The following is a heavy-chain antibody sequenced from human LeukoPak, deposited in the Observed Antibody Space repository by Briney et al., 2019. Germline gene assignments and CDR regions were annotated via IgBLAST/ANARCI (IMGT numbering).Heavy chain of an antibody. V-gene: IGHV1-69*16. D-gene: IGHD3-10*01. CDR3: ARDFPLGGSGSYGDTAMAINALG. CDR2: IIPILRSA. J-gene: IGHJ4*02. Sequence: SVKVSCKTSGVTFSNNSITWVRQAPGQGLEWLGGIIPILRSASYAQKFRGRLRMTSDESTTTAYMELSSLSSDDTAMYFCARDFPLGGSGSYGDTAMAINALGWGQGTLVTVSS. CDR1: GVTFSNNS.